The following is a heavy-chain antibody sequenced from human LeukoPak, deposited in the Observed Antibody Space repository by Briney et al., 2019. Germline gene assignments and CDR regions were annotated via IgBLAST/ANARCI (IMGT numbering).Heavy chain of an antibody. Sequence: GGSLRLSCEASGFDFSSYALTWARQAPGEGLEWVSTIESDTTTNYADSVKGRFFISRDNSKNTLYLQMTSLRAEDTAVYYCAKEGSGSSPRSDYWGQGTLVTVSS. J-gene: IGHJ4*02. CDR1: GFDFSSYA. V-gene: IGHV3-23*01. CDR2: IESDTTT. D-gene: IGHD1-26*01. CDR3: AKEGSGSSPRSDY.